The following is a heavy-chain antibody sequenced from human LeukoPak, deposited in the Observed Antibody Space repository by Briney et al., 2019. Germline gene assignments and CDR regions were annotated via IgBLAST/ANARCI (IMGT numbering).Heavy chain of an antibody. V-gene: IGHV3-30*12. Sequence: GRSLRLSCAVSGFTCNSCGIHWVRQAPGKGLEWVAVISYDGSNKYYADSVKGRFTISRDNSKNTLYLQMNSLRAEDTAVYYCARVSYDYVWGSYFQDYWGQGTLVTVSS. J-gene: IGHJ4*02. D-gene: IGHD3-16*01. CDR3: ARVSYDYVWGSYFQDY. CDR2: ISYDGSNK. CDR1: GFTCNSCG.